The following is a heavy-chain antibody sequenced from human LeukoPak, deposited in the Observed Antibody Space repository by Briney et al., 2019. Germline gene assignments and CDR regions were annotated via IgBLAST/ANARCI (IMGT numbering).Heavy chain of an antibody. CDR1: GGSISSGGYS. Sequence: TSETLSLTCAVSGGSISSGGYSWSWIRQPPGKGLEWIGYIYHSGSTYYNPSLKSRVTISVDRSKNQFSLKLSSVTAADTAVYYCASGGYCSSTSCYTGDNWFDPWGQGTLVTVSS. CDR3: ASGGYCSSTSCYTGDNWFDP. V-gene: IGHV4-30-2*01. J-gene: IGHJ5*02. D-gene: IGHD2-2*02. CDR2: IYHSGST.